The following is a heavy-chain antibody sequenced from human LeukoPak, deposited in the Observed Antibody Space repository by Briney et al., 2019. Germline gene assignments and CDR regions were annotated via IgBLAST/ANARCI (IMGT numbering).Heavy chain of an antibody. D-gene: IGHD7-27*01. V-gene: IGHV3-53*01. J-gene: IGHJ5*02. Sequence: GGSLRLSCVVSGFTVSSNYMSWVRQAPGKGLEWVSVIYSGGSTYYADSVKGRFTISRDNSKNTLYLQMNSLRAEDTAVYYCTRNWGSDNWFDPWGQGTLVTVSS. CDR3: TRNWGSDNWFDP. CDR2: IYSGGST. CDR1: GFTVSSNY.